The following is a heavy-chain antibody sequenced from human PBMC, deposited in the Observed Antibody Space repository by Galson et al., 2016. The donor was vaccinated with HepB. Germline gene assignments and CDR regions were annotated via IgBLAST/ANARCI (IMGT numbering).Heavy chain of an antibody. CDR1: GYTFTAHA. V-gene: IGHV1-3*04. J-gene: IGHJ6*02. CDR2: INTGNGNT. CDR3: ARDQAYYYYGIDV. Sequence: SVKVSCKASGYTFTAHAVHWVRQAPGQRLEWMGWINTGNGNTQYSQKFQGRVTITRDTFATTAYIELSSVRPEDKAVYYCARDQAYYYYGIDVWGQGTTVTVSS.